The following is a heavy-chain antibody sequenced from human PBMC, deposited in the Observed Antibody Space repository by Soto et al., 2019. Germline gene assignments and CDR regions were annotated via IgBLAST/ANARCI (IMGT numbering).Heavy chain of an antibody. V-gene: IGHV4-31*03. CDR3: ARDSYGEYVGWFDP. J-gene: IGHJ5*02. CDR1: GGSITSGGYY. CDR2: IYYSGST. Sequence: QVQLQESGPGLVKPSQTLSLTCTVSGGSITSGGYYWSWIRQHPGKGLEWIGYIYYSGSTYYNPSLKSRVTISVDTSKNQFSLKLSSVTAENTAVYYCARDSYGEYVGWFDPWGQGTLVAVSS. D-gene: IGHD4-17*01.